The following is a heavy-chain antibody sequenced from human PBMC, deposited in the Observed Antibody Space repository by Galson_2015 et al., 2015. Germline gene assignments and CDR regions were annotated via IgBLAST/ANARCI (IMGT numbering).Heavy chain of an antibody. CDR1: GLSFSSYA. V-gene: IGHV3-30*04. Sequence: SLRLSCAASGLSFSSYAMHWVRQAPGKGLEWVAVMSYDGREKYYGDSVKGRVTISRDNSKNTLYLQMNSLRTEDTAVYYCAREKYNSGWTLDYWGQGTLVTVSS. D-gene: IGHD6-19*01. J-gene: IGHJ4*02. CDR2: MSYDGREK. CDR3: AREKYNSGWTLDY.